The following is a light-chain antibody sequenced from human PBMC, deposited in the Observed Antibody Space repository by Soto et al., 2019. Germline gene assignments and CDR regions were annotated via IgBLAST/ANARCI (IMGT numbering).Light chain of an antibody. Sequence: VSTQSPAPLSVSPGARSPLSGRASQSVSSTVAWYKQKPGQAPRLRIYGASTRATGIPARFSGSGSGTEFTLTISSLQSEDFAVYYCQQYKDWPTTFGQGTKVDIK. J-gene: IGKJ1*01. CDR1: QSVSST. CDR3: QQYKDWPTT. CDR2: GAS. V-gene: IGKV3-15*01.